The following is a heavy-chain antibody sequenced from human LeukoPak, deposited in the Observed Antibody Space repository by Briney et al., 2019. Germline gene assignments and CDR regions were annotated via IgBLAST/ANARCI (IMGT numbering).Heavy chain of an antibody. V-gene: IGHV3-64*01. J-gene: IGHJ4*02. D-gene: IGHD3-3*01. CDR1: GFTFSSYA. CDR2: ISSNGGST. CDR3: ARSPYYDFWSVFDY. Sequence: GGSLRLSCAASGFTFSSYAMYWVRQAPGKGLEYVSAISSNGGSTYYANSVKGRFTISRDNSKNTLYLQMGSLRAEDMAVYYCARSPYYDFWSVFDYWGQGTLVTVSS.